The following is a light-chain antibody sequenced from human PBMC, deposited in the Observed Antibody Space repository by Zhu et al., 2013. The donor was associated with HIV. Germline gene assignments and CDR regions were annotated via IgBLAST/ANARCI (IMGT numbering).Light chain of an antibody. CDR1: HDISKY. CDR3: QHVNNNAA. Sequence: DIQMTQSPSSLSASVGDRVTITCQASHDISKYLYWYQQKSGKAPKRLIYAASSLQSGVPSRFSGSRSGTEFTLTISRLQPEDFATYYCQHVNNNAAFGPGTKVDV. V-gene: IGKV1-17*01. J-gene: IGKJ3*01. CDR2: AAS.